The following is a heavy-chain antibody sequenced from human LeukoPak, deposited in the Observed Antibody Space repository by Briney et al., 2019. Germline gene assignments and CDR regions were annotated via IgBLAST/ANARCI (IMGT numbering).Heavy chain of an antibody. V-gene: IGHV5-51*01. J-gene: IGHJ4*02. CDR1: GYRFTTYW. D-gene: IGHD2-2*01. CDR3: ARRQGCSSTSCPPDY. Sequence: GESLQISCRGSGYRFTTYWIGWVRPMPGKGLEWMGIIYPGDSDTRYTPSFQGQVTMSADKSINTAYLQWSSLKASDTAMYYCARRQGCSSTSCPPDYWGQRTLVTVSA. CDR2: IYPGDSDT.